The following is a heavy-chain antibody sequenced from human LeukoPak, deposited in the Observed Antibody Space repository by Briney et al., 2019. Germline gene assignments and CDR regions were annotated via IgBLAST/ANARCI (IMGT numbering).Heavy chain of an antibody. CDR1: GFTFSSYS. Sequence: GGSLRLSCAASGFTFSSYSMNWVRQAPGEGLERVSYISSSSSTIYYADSVKGRFTISRDNAKNSLYLQMNSLRAEDTAVYYCARALPGGSSQNSDWGQGTLVTVSS. CDR2: ISSSSSTI. V-gene: IGHV3-48*04. J-gene: IGHJ4*02. CDR3: ARALPGGSSQNSD. D-gene: IGHD6-13*01.